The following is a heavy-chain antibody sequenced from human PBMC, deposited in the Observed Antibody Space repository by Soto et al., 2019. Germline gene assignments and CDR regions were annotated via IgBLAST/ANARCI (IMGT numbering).Heavy chain of an antibody. D-gene: IGHD2-15*01. J-gene: IGHJ3*02. V-gene: IGHV3-49*03. CDR2: IRSKAYGGTT. CDR3: TRDRLIVVVVAANDAFDI. Sequence: PGGSLILSCPASGFTFGDYAMSWFRQAPGKGLEWVGFIRSKAYGGTTEYAASVKGRFTISRDDSKSITYLQMNSLKTEDTAVYYCTRDRLIVVVVAANDAFDIWGQGTMVTVSS. CDR1: GFTFGDYA.